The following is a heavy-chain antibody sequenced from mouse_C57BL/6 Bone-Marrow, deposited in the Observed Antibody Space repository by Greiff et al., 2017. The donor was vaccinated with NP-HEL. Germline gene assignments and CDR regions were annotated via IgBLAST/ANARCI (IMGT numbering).Heavy chain of an antibody. Sequence: EVQLVESGPGLVKPSQSLSLTCSVTGYSITSGYYWNWIRQFPGNKLEWMGYISYDGSNNYNPSLKNRISITRDTSKNQFFLKLNSVTTEDTATYYCARFPHFYYGSSYWYFDVWGTGTTVTVSS. D-gene: IGHD1-1*01. CDR3: ARFPHFYYGSSYWYFDV. CDR2: ISYDGSN. CDR1: GYSITSGYY. V-gene: IGHV3-6*01. J-gene: IGHJ1*03.